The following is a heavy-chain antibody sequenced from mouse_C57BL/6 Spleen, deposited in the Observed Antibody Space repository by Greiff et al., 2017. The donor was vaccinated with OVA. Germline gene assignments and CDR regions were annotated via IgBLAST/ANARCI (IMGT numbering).Heavy chain of an antibody. CDR3: ARGGDYDDAMDY. CDR1: GYTFTNYW. Sequence: VQLQESGAELVRPGTSVKMSCKASGYTFTNYWIGWAKQRPGHGLEWIGDIYPGGGYTNYNEKFKGKATLTADKSSSTAYMQFSSLTSEDSAIYYCARGGDYDDAMDYWGQGTSVTVSS. D-gene: IGHD2-4*01. V-gene: IGHV1-63*01. CDR2: IYPGGGYT. J-gene: IGHJ4*01.